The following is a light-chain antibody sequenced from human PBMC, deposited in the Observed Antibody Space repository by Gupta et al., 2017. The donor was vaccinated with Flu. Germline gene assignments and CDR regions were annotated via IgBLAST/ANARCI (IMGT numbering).Light chain of an antibody. Sequence: QSVLTPPPSVSAAAAPEVTISSSGTSSTIGNNFFVWYQQHPATDPNILIYDNISRPPAMLARRFSSNTGATATSITIGVQTGEEADDYCGTSDTSRTSWVFGGGTKLTVL. V-gene: IGLV1-51*02. CDR1: SSTIGNNF. J-gene: IGLJ3*02. CDR3: GTSDTSRTSWV. CDR2: DNI.